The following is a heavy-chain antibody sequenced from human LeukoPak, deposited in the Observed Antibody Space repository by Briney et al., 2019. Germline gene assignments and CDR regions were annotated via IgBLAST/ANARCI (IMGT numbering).Heavy chain of an antibody. D-gene: IGHD5-18*01. J-gene: IGHJ6*03. Sequence: MASETLSLTCTVSGGSISSYYWSWIRQPPGKGLEWIGYLHYSGSTNYNPSLKSRVTISVDTSKNQFSLKLSSVTAADTAVYYCARTTEGGYTYGYFYYYYMDVWGKGTTVTISS. V-gene: IGHV4-59*01. CDR3: ARTTEGGYTYGYFYYYYMDV. CDR2: LHYSGST. CDR1: GGSISSYY.